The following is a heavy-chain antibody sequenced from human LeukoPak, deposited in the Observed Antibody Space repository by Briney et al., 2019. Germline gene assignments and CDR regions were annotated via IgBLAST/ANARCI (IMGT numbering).Heavy chain of an antibody. CDR3: ARVGAPYYDFWSGYPGLDY. CDR2: INHSGST. J-gene: IGHJ4*02. V-gene: IGHV4-34*01. Sequence: SETLSLTRAVYGGSFSGYYWSWIRQPPGKGLEWIGEINHSGSTNYNPSLKSRVTISVDTSKNQFSLKLSSVTAADTAVYYCARVGAPYYDFWSGYPGLDYWGQGTLVTASS. D-gene: IGHD3-3*01. CDR1: GGSFSGYY.